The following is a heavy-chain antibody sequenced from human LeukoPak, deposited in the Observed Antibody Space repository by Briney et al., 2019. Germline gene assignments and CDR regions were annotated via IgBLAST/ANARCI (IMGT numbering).Heavy chain of an antibody. CDR1: GGSISSSNW. D-gene: IGHD3-3*01. V-gene: IGHV4-4*02. J-gene: IGHJ5*02. CDR3: ARVFVGGGDTIFGVLYNWFDP. CDR2: IYHSGST. Sequence: PSETLSLTCTVSGGSISSSNWWSWVRQPPGKGLEWIGEIYHSGSTNYNPSLKSRVTISVDKSKNQFSLKLSSVTAADTAVYYCARVFVGGGDTIFGVLYNWFDPWGQGTLVTVSS.